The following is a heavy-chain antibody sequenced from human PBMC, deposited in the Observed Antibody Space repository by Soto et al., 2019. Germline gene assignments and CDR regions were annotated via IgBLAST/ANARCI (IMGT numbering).Heavy chain of an antibody. J-gene: IGHJ5*02. D-gene: IGHD6-19*01. Sequence: GESLKISCKGSGYSFTSYWISWVRQMPGKGLEWMGRIDPSDSYTNYSPSFQGHVTISADKSISTAYLQWSSLKASDTAMYYCARLSTHSSGWFCWLDPWGQGTMVTIYS. CDR2: IDPSDSYT. CDR3: ARLSTHSSGWFCWLDP. V-gene: IGHV5-10-1*01. CDR1: GYSFTSYW.